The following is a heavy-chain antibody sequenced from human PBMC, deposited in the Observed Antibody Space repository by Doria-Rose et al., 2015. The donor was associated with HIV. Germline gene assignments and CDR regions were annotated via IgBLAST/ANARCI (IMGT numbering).Heavy chain of an antibody. CDR3: ARIKSSRWYHKYYFDF. CDR1: GVSLSSPGMG. J-gene: IGHJ4*02. CDR2: IFSDDAR. D-gene: IGHD6-13*01. V-gene: IGHV2-26*01. Sequence: QVTLKESGPVLVKPTETLTLTCTVSGVSLSSPGMGVSWIRQPPRKALEWLANIFSDDARSYKTSLKSRLTISRGTSKSQVVLTMTDMDPVDTATYYCARIKSSRWYHKYYFDFWGQGTLVIVSA.